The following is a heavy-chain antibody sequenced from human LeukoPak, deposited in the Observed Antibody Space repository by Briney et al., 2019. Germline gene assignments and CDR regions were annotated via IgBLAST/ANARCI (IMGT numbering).Heavy chain of an antibody. CDR3: VTAQVGGTWDC. CDR1: GFTFSSLA. J-gene: IGHJ4*02. D-gene: IGHD1-1*01. CDR2: ISSSGDST. V-gene: IGHV3-64D*09. Sequence: GGSRRLSCSASGFTFSSLAMNWVRQAPGKGLEYISGISSSGDSTYYADSVKGRFTISRDNSKNTLYLQMSSLRPEDTAMYYCVTAQVGGTWDCWGQGTLVTVSS.